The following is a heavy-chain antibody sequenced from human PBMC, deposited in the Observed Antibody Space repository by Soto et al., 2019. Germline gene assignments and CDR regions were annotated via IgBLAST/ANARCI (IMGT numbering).Heavy chain of an antibody. D-gene: IGHD3-16*01. CDR1: GFTFSSNA. J-gene: IGHJ4*01. CDR2: VSGDGYST. V-gene: IGHV3-23*01. Sequence: EVRLLESGGGLVQPGGSLRLSCAGSGFTFSSNAMSWVRQAPGKGLEWVSSVSGDGYSTDYADSLKGRFTVSRNNSKKTLKLQMMSLLTEETPVYYFGNRQYYLKWSFALATWGQGTLVTVSS. CDR3: GNRQYYLKWSFALAT.